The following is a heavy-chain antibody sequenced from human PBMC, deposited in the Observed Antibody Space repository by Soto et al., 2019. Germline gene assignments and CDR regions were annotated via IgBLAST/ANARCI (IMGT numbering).Heavy chain of an antibody. D-gene: IGHD6-19*01. J-gene: IGHJ4*02. Sequence: PGWSLRLSCASSVFTFITYAVHWVRQAPGKGLEWVAVISNDESKKYYANSVKGRFTISRDNSNNTGYLQMNSLRREDTAIYYCARSIAVAGLDYWGPGTLVTVSS. V-gene: IGHV3-30-3*01. CDR3: ARSIAVAGLDY. CDR1: VFTFITYA. CDR2: ISNDESKK.